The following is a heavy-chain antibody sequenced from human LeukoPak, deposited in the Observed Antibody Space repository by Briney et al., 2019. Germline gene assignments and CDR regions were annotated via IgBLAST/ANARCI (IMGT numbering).Heavy chain of an antibody. D-gene: IGHD2-15*01. V-gene: IGHV3-30*01. CDR3: VRDLTNHYSLDR. CDR2: VSAEGDRR. J-gene: IGHJ5*02. Sequence: PGRSLRLSCAASGFTSSHYAMHWVRRPPGKGLEWVAFVSAEGDRRYYADSVKGRFTISRDDSKTALYLQMNSLRVEDTALYYCVRDLTNHYSLDRWGQGALVTVSS. CDR1: GFTSSHYA.